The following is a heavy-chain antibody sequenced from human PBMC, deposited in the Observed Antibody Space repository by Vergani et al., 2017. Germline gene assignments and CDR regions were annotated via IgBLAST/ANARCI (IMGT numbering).Heavy chain of an antibody. D-gene: IGHD3-16*02. J-gene: IGHJ4*02. V-gene: IGHV3-15*01. CDR2: IKSKTDGGTT. Sequence: EVQLVESGGGLVKPGGSLRLSCAASGFTFSNAWMSWVRQAPGKGLEWVGRIKSKTDGGTTDYAAPVKGRFTISRDDSKNTLYLQMNSLKTEETAVYYCTTVSLSYDYIWGSYRYDYFDYWGQGTLVTVSS. CDR1: GFTFSNAW. CDR3: TTVSLSYDYIWGSYRYDYFDY.